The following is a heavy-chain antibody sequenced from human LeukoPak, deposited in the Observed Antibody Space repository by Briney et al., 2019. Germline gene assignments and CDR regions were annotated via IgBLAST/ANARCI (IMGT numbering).Heavy chain of an antibody. CDR3: ARGPYYDILTGYYD. CDR1: GFTFSNFA. J-gene: IGHJ4*02. Sequence: QPGGSLRLSCAASGFTFSNFAMTWVRQAPGKGLEWVSVISAGGGVTGYADSVKGRFTISRDNSKNTLYLQMNSLRAEDTAVYYCARGPYYDILTGYYDWGQGTLVTVSS. V-gene: IGHV3-23*01. D-gene: IGHD3-9*01. CDR2: ISAGGGVT.